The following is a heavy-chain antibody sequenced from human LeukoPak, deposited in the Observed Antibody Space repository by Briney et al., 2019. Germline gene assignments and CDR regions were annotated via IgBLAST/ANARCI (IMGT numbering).Heavy chain of an antibody. V-gene: IGHV1-69*04. D-gene: IGHD6-6*01. Sequence: SVTVSCKASGGTFSSYAISWVRQAPGQGLEWMGRIIPILGIANYAQKFQGRVTITADKSTSTAYMELSSLRSEDTAVYYCARAGQLTYYYYYGMDAWGQGTTVTVSS. J-gene: IGHJ6*02. CDR2: IIPILGIA. CDR3: ARAGQLTYYYYYGMDA. CDR1: GGTFSSYA.